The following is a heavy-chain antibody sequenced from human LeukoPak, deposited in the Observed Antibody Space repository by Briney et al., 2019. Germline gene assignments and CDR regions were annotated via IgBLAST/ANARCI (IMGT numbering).Heavy chain of an antibody. Sequence: PGGSLGLSCAASGFTFSNYAMTWVRQAPEKGLKWVSSISDSGGGTHYEDSVKGRFTISRDNSKNTLYLQMNSLRAEDTAVYYCAKDSGPGSYYPTGDEYWGQGILVTVSS. V-gene: IGHV3-23*01. J-gene: IGHJ4*02. CDR2: ISDSGGGT. D-gene: IGHD3-10*01. CDR3: AKDSGPGSYYPTGDEY. CDR1: GFTFSNYA.